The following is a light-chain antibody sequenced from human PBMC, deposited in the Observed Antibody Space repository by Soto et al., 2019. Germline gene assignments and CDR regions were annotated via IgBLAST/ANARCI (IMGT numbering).Light chain of an antibody. V-gene: IGLV4-69*01. Sequence: QLVLTQSPSASASLGASVKLTCSLSSGHSSYAIAWHQQQPEKGPRYLMKVNSDGRHIKGDGIPDRFSGSSSGTERYLTISSLQSEDEADYYCQTWGTGIRVFGGGTKLTVL. CDR3: QTWGTGIRV. J-gene: IGLJ2*01. CDR2: VNSDGRH. CDR1: SGHSSYA.